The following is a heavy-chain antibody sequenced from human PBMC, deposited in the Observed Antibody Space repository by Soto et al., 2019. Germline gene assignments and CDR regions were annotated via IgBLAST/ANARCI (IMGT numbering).Heavy chain of an antibody. CDR2: ISRSGDST. Sequence: GASVKLSWKAPAYTLISYSIQWVRQAPGHGLEWMGIISRSGDSTTYAQKFQGRVTITRDTSASTAYMELSSLRSEDTAVYYCARGGSLYWYFDLWGRGTLVTVSS. CDR1: AYTLISYS. D-gene: IGHD1-26*01. V-gene: IGHV1-46*01. CDR3: ARGGSLYWYFDL. J-gene: IGHJ2*01.